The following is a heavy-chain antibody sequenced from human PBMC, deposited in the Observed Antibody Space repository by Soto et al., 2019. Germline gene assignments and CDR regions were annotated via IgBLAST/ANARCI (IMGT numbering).Heavy chain of an antibody. V-gene: IGHV4-39*01. J-gene: IGHJ4*02. CDR1: GGSISSSSYY. Sequence: QLQLQESGPGLVKPSETLSLTCTVSGGSISSSSYYWGWIRQPPGKGLEWIGSIYYSGSTYYNPSLKSRVTISVDTSKNQFSLKLSSVTAADTAVYYCARRYCSGGSCYNDYWGQGTLVTVSS. CDR2: IYYSGST. D-gene: IGHD2-15*01. CDR3: ARRYCSGGSCYNDY.